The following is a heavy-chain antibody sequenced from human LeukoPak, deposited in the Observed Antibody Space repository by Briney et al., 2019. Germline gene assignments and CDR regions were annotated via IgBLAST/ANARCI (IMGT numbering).Heavy chain of an antibody. CDR2: ISGSGGST. CDR1: GFTFSTHP. V-gene: IGHV3-23*01. J-gene: IGHJ6*02. CDR3: AKDLDYYYYGMDV. Sequence: GGSLRLSCTASGFTFSTHPMSWVRQAPGKGLEWVSAISGSGGSTYYADSVKGRFTISRDNSKNTLYLQMNSLRAEDTAVYYCAKDLDYYYYGMDVWGQGTTVTVSS. D-gene: IGHD1-1*01.